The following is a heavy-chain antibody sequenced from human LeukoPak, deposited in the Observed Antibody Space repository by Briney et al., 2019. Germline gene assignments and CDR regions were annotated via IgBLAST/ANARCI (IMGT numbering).Heavy chain of an antibody. V-gene: IGHV3-74*01. Sequence: GGSLRLSCAASGFTFNSYWMHWGRHAPGKGLGWVSRINSDGSSTTYADSVKGRFTISRDNAKNTLYLEMNSLRAEDTAVYYCASGSGSYDYWGQGTLVTVSS. CDR3: ASGSGSYDY. D-gene: IGHD3-10*01. CDR1: GFTFNSYW. J-gene: IGHJ4*02. CDR2: INSDGSST.